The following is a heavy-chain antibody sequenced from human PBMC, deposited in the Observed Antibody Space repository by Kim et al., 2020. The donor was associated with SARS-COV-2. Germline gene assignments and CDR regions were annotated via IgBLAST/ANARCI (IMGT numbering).Heavy chain of an antibody. Sequence: GGSLRLSCAASGFTFYSHAMSWVRQAPGKGLEWVSAMTGGGADSYTADSVKGRFTISRDNSKNTLYLQMNSLRAEDTAVYYCVLGRTYYWDYWGQGTLVT. D-gene: IGHD1-26*01. CDR2: MTGGGADS. CDR1: GFTFYSHA. V-gene: IGHV3-23*01. CDR3: VLGRTYYWDY. J-gene: IGHJ4*02.